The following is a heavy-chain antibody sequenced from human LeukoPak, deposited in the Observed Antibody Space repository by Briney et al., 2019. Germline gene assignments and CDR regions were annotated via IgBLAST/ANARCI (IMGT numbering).Heavy chain of an antibody. D-gene: IGHD6-6*01. CDR1: GGSFSGYY. V-gene: IGHV4-34*01. CDR2: INHSGST. CDR3: ARYSSSSVGIDY. J-gene: IGHJ4*02. Sequence: SETLSLTCAVYGGSFSGYYWSWIRQPPGKGLEWIGEINHSGSTNYNPSLKSRVTISVDTSKNQFSLKLSSVTAADTAVYYCARYSSSSVGIDYWGQGTLVTVSS.